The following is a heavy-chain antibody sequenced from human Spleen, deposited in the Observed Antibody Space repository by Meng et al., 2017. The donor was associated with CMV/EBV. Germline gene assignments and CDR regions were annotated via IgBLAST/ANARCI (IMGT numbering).Heavy chain of an antibody. CDR1: GYTFTRYY. CDR3: ARGRFDYGDYTVIDF. Sequence: ASVKVSCKASGYTFTRYYMNWVRQAPGQGLEWMGIINPTGGSTTYAQKFQGRVTMTWDTSTSTVYMEMSSLRSEDTAVYYCARGRFDYGDYTVIDFWGQGTLVTVSS. CDR2: INPTGGST. D-gene: IGHD4-17*01. J-gene: IGHJ4*02. V-gene: IGHV1-46*01.